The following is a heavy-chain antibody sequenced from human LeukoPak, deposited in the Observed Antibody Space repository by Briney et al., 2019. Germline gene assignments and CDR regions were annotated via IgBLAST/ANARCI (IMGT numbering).Heavy chain of an antibody. CDR3: AKESSFRGSYYYYHGMDV. J-gene: IGHJ6*02. D-gene: IGHD1-26*01. V-gene: IGHV3-23*01. CDR1: GFTFSSYA. CDR2: ISGGGGST. Sequence: GGSLRLSCAASGFTFSSYAMTWVRQAPGKGLEWVSAISGGGGSTYYADSVQGRFTISRDNSKNTLYVQMNSLRAGDTAVYYCAKESSFRGSYYYYHGMDVWGQGTTVTVSS.